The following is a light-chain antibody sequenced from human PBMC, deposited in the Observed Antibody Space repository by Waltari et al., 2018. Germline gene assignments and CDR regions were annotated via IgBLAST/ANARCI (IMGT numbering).Light chain of an antibody. CDR3: QQYINYYT. CDR1: QSVGGS. Sequence: EIVMTQSPATLSVSPGEGATLSCRASQSVGGSLAWYQQKPGQAPRLLIYGASTRATGIPARFSGRGSGTEFTLTISSLQSEDFAVYYCQQYINYYTFGQGTKLEIK. CDR2: GAS. J-gene: IGKJ2*01. V-gene: IGKV3-15*01.